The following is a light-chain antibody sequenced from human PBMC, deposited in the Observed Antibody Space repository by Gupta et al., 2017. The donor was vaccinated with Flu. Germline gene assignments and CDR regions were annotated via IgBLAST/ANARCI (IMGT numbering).Light chain of an antibody. J-gene: IGKJ1*01. CDR1: QSISSW. CDR3: QQYNSYSVT. CDR2: KAS. V-gene: IGKV1-5*03. Sequence: DIQMTQSPSTLSASVGDRVTITCRASQSISSWLAWYQQKPGKAPKLLIYKASSLESGVPSRFSGSGSGTEFTLTISILQPDVFATYYCQQYNSYSVTFGQGTKVEIK.